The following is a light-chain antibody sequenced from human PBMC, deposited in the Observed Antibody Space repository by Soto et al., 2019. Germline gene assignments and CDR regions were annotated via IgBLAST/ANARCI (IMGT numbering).Light chain of an antibody. V-gene: IGKV3-11*01. CDR3: RQRSNWSLFT. Sequence: EIVLTQSPATLSLSPGERATLSCRASQSVSSYLAWYQQKPGQAPRLLIYDASNRATGIPARFSGSGSGTDFTLTISSLEPDDFAVYYCRQRSNWSLFTFGPGTKVDIK. CDR2: DAS. CDR1: QSVSSY. J-gene: IGKJ3*01.